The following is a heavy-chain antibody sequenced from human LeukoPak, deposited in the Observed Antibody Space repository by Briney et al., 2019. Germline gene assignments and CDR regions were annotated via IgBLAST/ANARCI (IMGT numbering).Heavy chain of an antibody. J-gene: IGHJ5*02. CDR2: ISYDGSNK. Sequence: PGGSLILSCAASGFTFSSYAMHWVRQAPGKGLEWVAVISYDGSNKYYADSVKGRFTISRDNSKNTLYLQMNSLRAEDTAVYYCARDHHSTGTSPWGQGTLVTVSS. D-gene: IGHD1-1*01. CDR3: ARDHHSTGTSP. CDR1: GFTFSSYA. V-gene: IGHV3-30-3*01.